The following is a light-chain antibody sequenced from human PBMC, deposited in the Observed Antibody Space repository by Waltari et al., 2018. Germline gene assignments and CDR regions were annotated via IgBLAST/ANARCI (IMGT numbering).Light chain of an antibody. J-gene: IGLJ1*01. CDR1: TSDVGNYNL. CDR3: CSYAGSGTYV. Sequence: QSALTQPASVSGTPGQSITISCTGTTSDVGNYNLVSWYQHHPGNAPKLMICEVIKRPSGVSNRCSGSKSGNTASLTISGLQAEDEADCYCCSYAGSGTYVFGTGTKVTVL. CDR2: EVI. V-gene: IGLV2-23*02.